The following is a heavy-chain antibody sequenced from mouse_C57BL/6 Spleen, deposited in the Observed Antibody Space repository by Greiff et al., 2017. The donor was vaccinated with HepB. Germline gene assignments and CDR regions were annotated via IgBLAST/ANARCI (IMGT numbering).Heavy chain of an antibody. CDR2: INPSTGGT. CDR3: ARQLGRGDY. V-gene: IGHV1-42*01. J-gene: IGHJ4*01. Sequence: VQLKESGPELVKPGASVKISCKASGYSFTGYYMNWVKQSPEKSLEWIGEINPSTGGTTYNQKFKAKATLTVDKSSSTAYMQLKSLTSEDSAVYYCARQLGRGDYWGQGTSVTVSS. CDR1: GYSFTGYY. D-gene: IGHD4-1*02.